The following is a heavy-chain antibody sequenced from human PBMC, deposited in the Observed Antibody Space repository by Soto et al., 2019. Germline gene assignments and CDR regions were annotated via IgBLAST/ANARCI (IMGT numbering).Heavy chain of an antibody. CDR1: GGSISSGGYC. CDR3: ARACITGRLYYSDY. D-gene: IGHD1-20*01. J-gene: IGHJ4*02. V-gene: IGHV4-30-2*01. Sequence: PSETLSLTCAVSGGSISSGGYCWSWIRQPPGKGLEWIGYIYHSGSTYYNPSLKSRVTISVDRSKNQFSLKLSSVTAADTAVYYCARACITGRLYYSDYWGQGTLVTVSS. CDR2: IYHSGST.